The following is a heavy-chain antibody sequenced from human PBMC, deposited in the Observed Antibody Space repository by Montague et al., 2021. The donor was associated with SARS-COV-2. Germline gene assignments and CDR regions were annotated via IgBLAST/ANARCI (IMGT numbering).Heavy chain of an antibody. D-gene: IGHD3-9*01. Sequence: PALVKPTQTLTLTCTFSGFSLSTSGMCVSWIRQPSGKALEWLARIDWDDDKYYSTSLKTRLTISKDTSKNQVVLTMTNMDPVDTATYYCARIRYDILTGYQTIVDYWGQGTLVTVSS. CDR2: IDWDDDK. J-gene: IGHJ4*02. CDR1: GFSLSTSGMC. CDR3: ARIRYDILTGYQTIVDY. V-gene: IGHV2-70*11.